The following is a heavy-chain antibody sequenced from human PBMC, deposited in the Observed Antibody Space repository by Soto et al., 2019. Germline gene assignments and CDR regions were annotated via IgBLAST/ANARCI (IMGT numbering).Heavy chain of an antibody. V-gene: IGHV4-31*03. D-gene: IGHD2-8*01. CDR2: IYSSGVT. Sequence: QVQLQKSGPGLVQPSQTLSLTCTVSGGSISSGGYYWSWIRQHPGKGLEWIGYIYSSGVTYYDPSLKTRVTMSVHMSKNQFSLRLSSVTAADTAVYYCATKPNGLYYFDYWGQGALVTVSS. CDR1: GGSISSGGYY. J-gene: IGHJ4*02. CDR3: ATKPNGLYYFDY.